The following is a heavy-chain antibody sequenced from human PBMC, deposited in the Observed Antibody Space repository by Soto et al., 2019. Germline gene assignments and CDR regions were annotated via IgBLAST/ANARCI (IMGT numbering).Heavy chain of an antibody. D-gene: IGHD2-8*01. CDR3: VHTVMVHTITGGHYFDY. V-gene: IGHV2-5*01. CDR1: AFSLSTNGVG. CDR2: IYWNEDK. Sequence: CGPTLVNPTQTLTLTCSFSAFSLSTNGVGVGWIRQPPGKPLEWLAVIYWNEDKRYSRSLKSRLSITKDTSKNQVVLTMTTMDPVDTATYYCVHTVMVHTITGGHYFDYWGQGTLVTVSS. J-gene: IGHJ4*02.